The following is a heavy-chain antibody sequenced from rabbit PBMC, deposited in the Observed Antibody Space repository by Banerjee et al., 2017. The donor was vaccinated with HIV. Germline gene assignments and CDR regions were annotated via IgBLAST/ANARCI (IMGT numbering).Heavy chain of an antibody. Sequence: QEQLEESGGDLVKPEGSPTLTCTASGFSFSSSYWICWVRQAPGKGLEWIGCIYVGTGITYYASWVNGRFTISKTSSTTVTLQMTSLTAADTATYFCARSGAGSDYYYGMDLRGQGTLVTVS. CDR3: ARSGAGSDYYYGMDL. CDR1: GFSFSSSYW. J-gene: IGHJ6*01. D-gene: IGHD4-2*01. CDR2: IYVGTGIT. V-gene: IGHV1S45*01.